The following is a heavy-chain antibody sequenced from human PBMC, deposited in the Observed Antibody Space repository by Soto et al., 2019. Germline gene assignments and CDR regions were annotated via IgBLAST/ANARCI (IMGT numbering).Heavy chain of an antibody. CDR1: GWSFSGYY. V-gene: IGHV4-34*01. CDR3: ARRGALGRYSSGGKYRTHTYAFDI. J-gene: IGHJ3*02. D-gene: IGHD6-19*01. CDR2: INHSGST. Sequence: PSETLSLTCAVYGWSFSGYYWSWIRQPPGKGLEWIGEINHSGSTNYNPSLKSRVTISVDTSKNQFSLKLSSVTAADTAVYYCARRGALGRYSSGGKYRTHTYAFDIWGKGQWSP.